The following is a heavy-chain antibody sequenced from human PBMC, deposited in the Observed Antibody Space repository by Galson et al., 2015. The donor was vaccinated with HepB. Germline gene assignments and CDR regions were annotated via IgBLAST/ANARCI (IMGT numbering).Heavy chain of an antibody. CDR2: ISSSSSTI. V-gene: IGHV3-48*01. D-gene: IGHD3-9*01. CDR1: GFTFSSYS. J-gene: IGHJ4*02. CDR3: ASDLGDYDILTGYYMPLDY. Sequence: SLRLSCAASGFTFSSYSMNWVRQAPGKGLEWVSYISSSSSTIYYADSVKGRFTISRDNAKNSLYLQMNSLRAEDTAVYYCASDLGDYDILTGYYMPLDYWGQGTLVTVSS.